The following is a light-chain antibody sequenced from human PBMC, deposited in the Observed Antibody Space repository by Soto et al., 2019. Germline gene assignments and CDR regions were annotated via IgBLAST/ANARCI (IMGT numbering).Light chain of an antibody. Sequence: EIVLTQSPGTLSLSPGERATLSCRASQSVSSSYLAWYQQKPGQAPRLLIYGASSRATGIPDRFSGSGSGTDFHLTISRLEPEDFAVYYCQQYGSSPRALTFGGGTKVEIK. J-gene: IGKJ4*01. CDR3: QQYGSSPRALT. CDR1: QSVSSSY. V-gene: IGKV3-20*01. CDR2: GAS.